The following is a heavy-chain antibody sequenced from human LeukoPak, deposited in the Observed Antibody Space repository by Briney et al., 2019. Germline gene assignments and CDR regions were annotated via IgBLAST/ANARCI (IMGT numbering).Heavy chain of an antibody. CDR1: GFTFSSYA. CDR2: ISGSGGST. D-gene: IGHD3-3*01. J-gene: IGHJ4*02. V-gene: IGHV3-23*01. CDR3: AKSYDFWSAIFDY. Sequence: PGGSLRLSCTASGFTFSSYAMSWVRQAPGKGLEWVSAISGSGGSTYYADSVKGRFTISRDNSKNTLYLQMNSLRAEDTAVYYCAKSYDFWSAIFDYWGQGTLVTVSS.